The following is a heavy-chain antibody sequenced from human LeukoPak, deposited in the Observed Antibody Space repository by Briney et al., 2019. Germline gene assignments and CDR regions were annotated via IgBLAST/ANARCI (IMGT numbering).Heavy chain of an antibody. Sequence: ASVKVSCEASGYTFIGYYIHWVRQAPGQGLEWMGWINPNSGGTNYAQKFQDWVTMTRDTSISTAYMELSRLRSDDTAVYYCAVVDTTGELGYWGQGTLVTVSS. CDR1: GYTFIGYY. J-gene: IGHJ4*02. V-gene: IGHV1-2*04. CDR3: AVVDTTGELGY. CDR2: INPNSGGT. D-gene: IGHD5-18*01.